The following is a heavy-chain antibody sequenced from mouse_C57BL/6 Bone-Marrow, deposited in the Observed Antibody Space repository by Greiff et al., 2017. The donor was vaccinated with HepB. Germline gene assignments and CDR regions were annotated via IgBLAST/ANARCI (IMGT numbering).Heavy chain of an antibody. Sequence: QVQLKESGPGLVQPSQSLSITCTVSGFSLTSYGVHWVRQSPGKGLEWLGVLWSGGSTDYNAAFISRLSISKDNSKSQVFFKMNSLQADDTAIYYCARKGLGYDVDYAMDYWGQGTSVTVSS. CDR3: ARKGLGYDVDYAMDY. CDR1: GFSLTSYG. J-gene: IGHJ4*01. V-gene: IGHV2-2*01. D-gene: IGHD2-2*01. CDR2: LWSGGST.